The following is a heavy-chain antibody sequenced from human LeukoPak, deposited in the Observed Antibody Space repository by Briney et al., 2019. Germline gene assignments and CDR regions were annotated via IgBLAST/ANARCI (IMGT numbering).Heavy chain of an antibody. Sequence: SETLSLTCSVSGGSITSYYWSWIRQSPGKGLEWIAYRHHSGSTSYNPSLKGRATISIDMSNNEFSLTVTSVTAADTAVYYCARTTEGGYTYGYFYYYYMDVWGKGTTVTISS. CDR3: ARTTEGGYTYGYFYYYYMDV. V-gene: IGHV4-59*01. D-gene: IGHD5-18*01. J-gene: IGHJ6*03. CDR2: RHHSGST. CDR1: GGSITSYY.